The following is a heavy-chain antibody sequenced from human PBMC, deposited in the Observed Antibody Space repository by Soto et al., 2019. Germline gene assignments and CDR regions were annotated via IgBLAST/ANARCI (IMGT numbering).Heavy chain of an antibody. CDR3: ADGGADNFGLAH. CDR2: INTDGSST. V-gene: IGHV3-74*01. Sequence: EVQLVESGGGLVQPGGSLRLSCAVSGFTFSSFWMHWVRQAPGEGLVWVSRINTDGSSTSYADSVKGRFTISRDNAKNTPYLQMNILRGDDMGMYYCADGGADNFGLAHWGQGTLVTVSS. D-gene: IGHD3-16*01. J-gene: IGHJ5*02. CDR1: GFTFSSFW.